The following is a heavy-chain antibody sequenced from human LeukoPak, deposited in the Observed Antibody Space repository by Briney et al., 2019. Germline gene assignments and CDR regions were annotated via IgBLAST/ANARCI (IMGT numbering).Heavy chain of an antibody. CDR1: GGTFSSYA. Sequence: SVKVSCKASGGTFSSYAISWVRQAPGQGLEWMGGIIPIFGTANYAQKFQGRVTITTDESTSTAYMELSSLRSEDTAVYYCASSGSYPQDYFDYWGQGTLVTVSS. D-gene: IGHD1-26*01. CDR2: IIPIFGTA. J-gene: IGHJ4*02. CDR3: ASSGSYPQDYFDY. V-gene: IGHV1-69*05.